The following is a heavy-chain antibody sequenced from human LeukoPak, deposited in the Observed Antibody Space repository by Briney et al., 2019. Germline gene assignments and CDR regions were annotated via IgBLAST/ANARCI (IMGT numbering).Heavy chain of an antibody. CDR1: GFTFSSYA. D-gene: IGHD3-9*01. V-gene: IGHV3-23*01. CDR2: ISGSGGST. CDR3: AKWSRYDILTGDDYYFDY. Sequence: GGSLRLSCAASGFTFSSYAMHWVRQAPGKGLEWVSVISGSGGSTYYADSVKGRFTISRDNSKNTLYLQMNSLRAEDTAVYYCAKWSRYDILTGDDYYFDYWGQGTLVTVSS. J-gene: IGHJ4*02.